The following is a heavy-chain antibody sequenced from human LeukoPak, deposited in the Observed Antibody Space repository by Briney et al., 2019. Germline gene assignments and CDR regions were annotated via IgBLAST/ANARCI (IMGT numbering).Heavy chain of an antibody. V-gene: IGHV1-18*01. J-gene: IGHJ4*02. Sequence: ASVKVSCKASGGTFSSYAISWVRQAPGQGLEWMGWIRAYNDDRNYAQKVQGRVTMTTDTSTSTAYMELRSLRSDDTAVYYCARATLPAGYSSTWSTIAVTPKKGFDYWGQGTLVTVSS. D-gene: IGHD6-13*01. CDR1: GGTFSSYA. CDR3: ARATLPAGYSSTWSTIAVTPKKGFDY. CDR2: IRAYNDDR.